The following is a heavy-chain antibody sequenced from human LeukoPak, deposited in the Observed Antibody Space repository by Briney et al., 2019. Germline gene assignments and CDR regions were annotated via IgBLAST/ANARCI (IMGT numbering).Heavy chain of an antibody. CDR2: ISGGGGST. D-gene: IGHD5-24*01. J-gene: IGHJ4*02. CDR3: AKDRYNAVRNFDY. CDR1: GFTFSSYA. V-gene: IGHV3-23*01. Sequence: GGSLRLSCAASGFTFSSYAMSWVRQAPGKGLERVSGISGGGGSTDYGDSVKGRFTISRDNSKNTRYLQMNSLRAEDTAVYYCAKDRYNAVRNFDYWGQGTLVTVSS.